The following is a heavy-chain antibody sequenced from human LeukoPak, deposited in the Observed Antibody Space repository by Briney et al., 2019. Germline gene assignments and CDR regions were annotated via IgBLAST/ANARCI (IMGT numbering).Heavy chain of an antibody. D-gene: IGHD6-6*01. CDR3: ARDTGGIAARRWDY. Sequence: PGRSLRLSCAASGFTFSSYAMHGVRQAPGKGLEWVAVISYDGSNKYYADSVKGRFTISRDNSKNTLYLQMNSLRAEDTAVYYCARDTGGIAARRWDYWGQGTLVTVSS. V-gene: IGHV3-30*04. CDR2: ISYDGSNK. CDR1: GFTFSSYA. J-gene: IGHJ4*02.